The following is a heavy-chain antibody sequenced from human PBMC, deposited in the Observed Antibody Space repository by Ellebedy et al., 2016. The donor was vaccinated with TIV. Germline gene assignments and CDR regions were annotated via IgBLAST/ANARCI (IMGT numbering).Heavy chain of an antibody. V-gene: IGHV1-2*04. D-gene: IGHD2-2*01. CDR1: GDTITDFY. Sequence: AASVKVTCKASGDTITDFYIHRVRHAPGQGLEWMGWINPTSCSAIYAQKFQCWVTMTRDTSISTAYMEVNRLKSDDTAVYYCARASLPAAQGDHWGQGTLVSVSS. CDR2: INPTSCSA. CDR3: ARASLPAAQGDH. J-gene: IGHJ4*02.